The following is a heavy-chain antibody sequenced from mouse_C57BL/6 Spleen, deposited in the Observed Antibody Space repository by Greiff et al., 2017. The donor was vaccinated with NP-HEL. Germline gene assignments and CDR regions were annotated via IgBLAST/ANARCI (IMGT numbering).Heavy chain of an antibody. CDR1: GFTFSSYA. V-gene: IGHV5-4*01. Sequence: DVKLVESGGGLVKPGGSLKLSCAASGFTFSSYAMSWVRQTPEKRLEWVATISDGGSYTYYPDNVKGRCTISRDNAKNNLYLQMSHLKSDDTAMYCCAREGTGYAMDYWGQGTSVTVSS. J-gene: IGHJ4*01. CDR2: ISDGGSYT. D-gene: IGHD3-3*01. CDR3: AREGTGYAMDY.